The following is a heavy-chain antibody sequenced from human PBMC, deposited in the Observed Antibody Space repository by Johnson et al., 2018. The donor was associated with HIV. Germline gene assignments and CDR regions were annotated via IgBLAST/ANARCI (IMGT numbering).Heavy chain of an antibody. Sequence: VQLVESGGGLVQPGGSLRLSCAVSGFTFSNYWMSWVRQAPGKGLEWVAVIWYDGSNNYYADSVKGRFTISRDNSKNTLYLQMSSLRAEDTALYYCARERAVTTKGYDEDAFDIWGQGTTVTVSS. J-gene: IGHJ3*02. D-gene: IGHD4-17*01. CDR1: GFTFSNYW. CDR2: IWYDGSNN. CDR3: ARERAVTTKGYDEDAFDI. V-gene: IGHV3-33*08.